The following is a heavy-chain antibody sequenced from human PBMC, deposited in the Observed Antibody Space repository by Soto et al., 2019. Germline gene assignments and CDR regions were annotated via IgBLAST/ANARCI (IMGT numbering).Heavy chain of an antibody. Sequence: DVQLVESGGDLVQPGGSLRLSCAASGFTFDSCVMSWVRQAPGQGLEWLSLISGSGRYTDYADSVKGRFTISRDNSKNTLYLQMNSLRVEDTAVYYCAKDPPSERMQPDYGMDVWGQGTTVTVSS. D-gene: IGHD6-13*01. J-gene: IGHJ6*02. V-gene: IGHV3-23*04. CDR1: GFTFDSCV. CDR2: ISGSGRYT. CDR3: AKDPPSERMQPDYGMDV.